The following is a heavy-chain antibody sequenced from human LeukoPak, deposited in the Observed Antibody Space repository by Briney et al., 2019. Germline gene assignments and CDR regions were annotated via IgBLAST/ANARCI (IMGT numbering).Heavy chain of an antibody. CDR1: GFSLSTSGMC. D-gene: IGHD3-22*01. Sequence: SGPALVKPTQTLTLTCTFSGFSLSTSGMCVSWIRQPPGKALEWLARIDWDDDKYYSTSLKTRLTISKDTSKNQVVLTMTNMDPVDTATYYCARITYYYDSSGYYGYDYWGQGTLVTVSS. V-gene: IGHV2-70*11. CDR3: ARITYYYDSSGYYGYDY. CDR2: IDWDDDK. J-gene: IGHJ4*02.